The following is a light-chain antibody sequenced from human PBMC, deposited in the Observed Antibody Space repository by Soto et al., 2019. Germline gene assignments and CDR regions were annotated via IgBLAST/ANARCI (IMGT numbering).Light chain of an antibody. CDR3: QQCNNWPLYT. CDR2: GAS. CDR1: QSVSSN. V-gene: IGKV3-15*01. J-gene: IGKJ2*01. Sequence: EIVMTQSPATLSVSPGERATLSCRASQSVSSNLAWYQQKPGQAPRLLIYGASTRATGIPARFSGSGSGTEFTLTISSLQSEDVAVYYCQQCNNWPLYTFGQGTKLEIK.